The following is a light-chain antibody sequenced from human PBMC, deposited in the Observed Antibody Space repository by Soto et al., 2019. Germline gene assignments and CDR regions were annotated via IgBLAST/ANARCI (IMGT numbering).Light chain of an antibody. CDR3: QKYDGAPFT. V-gene: IGKV1-27*01. J-gene: IGKJ3*01. CDR2: ATS. CDR1: RGITNY. Sequence: DIPMTQSPSSLSASIGDRVTITCRASRGITNYLAWYQQKPGKFPNLLIYATSTLQSGVPSRFSGSGSGTDFTLTISSLQPEDVATYYCQKYDGAPFTFGPGTKVDIK.